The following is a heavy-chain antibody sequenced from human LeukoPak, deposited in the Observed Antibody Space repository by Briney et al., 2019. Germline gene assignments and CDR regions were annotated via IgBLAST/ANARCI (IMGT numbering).Heavy chain of an antibody. J-gene: IGHJ6*03. CDR3: AKHYYDSSGYYYYYMDV. Sequence: GGSLRLSCVASGFTLRSYVMNWVRQTPGKGLEWVSSISGSGDSTFYVDSLKGRFTISRDNSKNTLYLQMNSLRAEDTAVYYCAKHYYDSSGYYYYYMDVWGKGTTVTVSS. D-gene: IGHD3-22*01. CDR2: ISGSGDST. CDR1: GFTLRSYV. V-gene: IGHV3-23*01.